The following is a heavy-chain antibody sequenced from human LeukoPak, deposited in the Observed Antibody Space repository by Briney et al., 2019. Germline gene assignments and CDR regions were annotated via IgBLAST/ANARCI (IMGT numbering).Heavy chain of an antibody. CDR2: IYPGDSDT. Sequence: GESLKISCKGSGYRFTSDWIGWVRQMPGKGLEWMGIIYPGDSDTRYSPSFQGQVTISADKSVNTAYLQWSSLKASDTAMYYCARQPYCGGDCYFYDNWGQGTLVTVSS. D-gene: IGHD2-21*02. V-gene: IGHV5-51*01. J-gene: IGHJ4*02. CDR3: ARQPYCGGDCYFYDN. CDR1: GYRFTSDW.